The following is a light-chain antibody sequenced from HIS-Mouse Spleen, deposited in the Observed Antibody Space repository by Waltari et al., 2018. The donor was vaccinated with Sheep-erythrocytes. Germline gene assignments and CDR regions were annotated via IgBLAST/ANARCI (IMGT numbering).Light chain of an antibody. V-gene: IGLV2-11*01. Sequence: QSALTQPRSVSGSPGQSVTISCTGTSSDVGGYHYVSWYQQHPGKAPKLMIYDVSKRPSGVPDRFSGSKSGNTASLTISGLQAEDEADYYCCSHAGSYNHVFATGTKLTVL. CDR3: CSHAGSYNHV. CDR1: SSDVGGYHY. CDR2: DVS. J-gene: IGLJ1*01.